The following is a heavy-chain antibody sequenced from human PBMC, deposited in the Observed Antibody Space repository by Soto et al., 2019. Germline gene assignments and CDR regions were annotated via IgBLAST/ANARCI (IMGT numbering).Heavy chain of an antibody. CDR2: ISAYNGDT. CDR3: AXDWSRYYDNSGXIWFY. Sequence: ASVKVSCKASGYTFRSYGISWVRQAPGQGLEWVGWISAYNGDTHYAPKFQDRITLTTETSTDTAYMELXSLRLDDTAVYYCAXDWSRYYDNSGXIWFYWGQGSLVTVSS. V-gene: IGHV1-18*04. J-gene: IGHJ4*02. D-gene: IGHD3-22*01. CDR1: GYTFRSYG.